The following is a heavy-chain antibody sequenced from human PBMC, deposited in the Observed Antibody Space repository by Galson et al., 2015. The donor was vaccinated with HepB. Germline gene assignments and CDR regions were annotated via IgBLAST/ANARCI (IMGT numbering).Heavy chain of an antibody. J-gene: IGHJ2*01. CDR1: GGTFSSDA. D-gene: IGHD7-27*01. CDR2: IIPIFRTA. Sequence: SVKVSCKASGGTFSSDAIGWVRQAPGHAPEWMGGIIPIFRTAKYAQEFQGRLTISADDSTSTAYMELSSLRSEDTAVYYCARVSIDANWGHYWYFALWGRGTLVTVSS. CDR3: ARVSIDANWGHYWYFAL. V-gene: IGHV1-69*13.